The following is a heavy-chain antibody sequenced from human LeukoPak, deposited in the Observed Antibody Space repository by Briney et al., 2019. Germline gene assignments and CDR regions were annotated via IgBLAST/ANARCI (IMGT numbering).Heavy chain of an antibody. CDR1: GYSISSDYY. CDR2: IPHTGST. D-gene: IGHD2-2*02. V-gene: IGHV4-38-2*02. CDR3: ARCTSTSCYNFDY. J-gene: IGHJ4*02. Sequence: SETLSLTCSVSGYSISSDYYWGWIRQPPGKGLEWIGSIPHTGSTYYNPSLKSRVTISVDTSKNQFSLKLNSVTAADTAVYYCARCTSTSCYNFDYWGQGTLVTVSS.